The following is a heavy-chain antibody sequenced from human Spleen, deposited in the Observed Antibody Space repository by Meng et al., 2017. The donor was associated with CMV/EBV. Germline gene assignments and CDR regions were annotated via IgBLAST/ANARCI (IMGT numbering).Heavy chain of an antibody. CDR3: ARHYYDSSGYWSFDY. Sequence: SVKVSCKASGDTFRSYVISWVRQAPGQGFEWMGGIMPMIYKADYAQKFQGRVTLTTDESTSTAYMELSSLRSEDTAVYYCARHYYDSSGYWSFDYWGQGTLVTVSS. V-gene: IGHV1-69*05. D-gene: IGHD3-22*01. CDR2: IMPMIYKA. CDR1: GDTFRSYV. J-gene: IGHJ4*02.